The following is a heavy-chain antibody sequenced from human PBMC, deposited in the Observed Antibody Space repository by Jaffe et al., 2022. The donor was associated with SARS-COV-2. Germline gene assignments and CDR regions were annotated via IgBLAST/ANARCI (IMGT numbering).Heavy chain of an antibody. D-gene: IGHD2-2*01. CDR2: MNPNSGNT. J-gene: IGHJ6*02. V-gene: IGHV1-8*01. CDR1: GYTFTSYD. Sequence: QVQLVQSGAEVKKPGASVKVSCKASGYTFTSYDINWVRQATGQGLEWMGWMNPNSGNTGYAQKFQGRVTMTRNTSISTAYMELSSLRSEDTAVYYCARVGSKKWPSYYYYGMDVWGQGTTVTVSS. CDR3: ARVGSKKWPSYYYYGMDV.